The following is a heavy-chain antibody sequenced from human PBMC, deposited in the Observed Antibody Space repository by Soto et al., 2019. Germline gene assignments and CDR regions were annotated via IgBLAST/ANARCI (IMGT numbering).Heavy chain of an antibody. V-gene: IGHV1-3*01. CDR1: GYTFTSYA. Sequence: ASVKVSCKASGYTFTSYAMHWVRQAPGQRLEWMGWINAGNGNTKYSQKFQGRVTITRDTSASTAYMELSSLRSEDTAVYYCARGSYDYIWETYYFDYWGQGTLVTVSS. D-gene: IGHD3-16*01. CDR3: ARGSYDYIWETYYFDY. CDR2: INAGNGNT. J-gene: IGHJ4*02.